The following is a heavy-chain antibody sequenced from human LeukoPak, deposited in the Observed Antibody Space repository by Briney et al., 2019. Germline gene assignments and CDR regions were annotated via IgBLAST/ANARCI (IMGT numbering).Heavy chain of an antibody. J-gene: IGHJ4*02. CDR3: AKVASNYDFWSGSAN. Sequence: SGGSLRLSCAASGFTFSTYAMHWVRQAPGKGLEWVSFIRYDGSDKYYAGSVKGRFTISRDNFNNTLYLQMNSLRAEDTAVYYCAKVASNYDFWSGSANWGQGTLVTVSS. CDR2: IRYDGSDK. CDR1: GFTFSTYA. D-gene: IGHD3-3*01. V-gene: IGHV3-30*02.